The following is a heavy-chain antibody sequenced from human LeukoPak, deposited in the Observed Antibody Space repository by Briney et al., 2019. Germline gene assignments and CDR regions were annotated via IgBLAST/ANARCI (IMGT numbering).Heavy chain of an antibody. V-gene: IGHV1-46*01. J-gene: IGHJ4*02. D-gene: IGHD3-10*01. CDR3: ASYGSGTYYFDY. CDR1: GYTFTTYY. Sequence: ASVKVSCKASGYTFTTYYIHWVRQAPGQGLEWMGIINPSGGSTSYAQKFQGRVTMTRDTSTSTVYMELSSLRSEDAAVYYCASYGSGTYYFDYWGQETLVTVSS. CDR2: INPSGGST.